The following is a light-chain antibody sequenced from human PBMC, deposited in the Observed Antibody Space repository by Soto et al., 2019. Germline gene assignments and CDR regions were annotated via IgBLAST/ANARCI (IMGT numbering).Light chain of an antibody. CDR1: SSDVGGYNY. J-gene: IGLJ1*01. Sequence: QPALTQPRSVSGSPGQSVTISCTGTSSDVGGYNYVSWYQQHPGKAPKLMIYDVSKRPSGVPDRFSGSKSGNTASLTISGLQAEDEADYYCCSYAGSPVFGTGTKVTV. V-gene: IGLV2-11*01. CDR2: DVS. CDR3: CSYAGSPV.